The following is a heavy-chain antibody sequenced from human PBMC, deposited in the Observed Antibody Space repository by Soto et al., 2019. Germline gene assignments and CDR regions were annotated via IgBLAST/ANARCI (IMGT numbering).Heavy chain of an antibody. CDR3: TSTGYCTNGVCHYYYYYMDF. D-gene: IGHD2-8*01. CDR1: GFTFSGSA. J-gene: IGHJ6*03. Sequence: GGSLRLSCAASGFTFSGSAMHWVRQASGKGLEWVGRIRSKANSYATAYAASVKGRFTISRDDSKNTAYLQMNSLKTEDTAVYYCTSTGYCTNGVCHYYYYYMDFRGKGTTVTVSS. V-gene: IGHV3-73*01. CDR2: IRSKANSYAT.